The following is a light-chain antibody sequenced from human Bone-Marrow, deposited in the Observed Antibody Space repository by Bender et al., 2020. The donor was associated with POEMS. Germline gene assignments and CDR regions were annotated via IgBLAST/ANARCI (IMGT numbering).Light chain of an antibody. Sequence: QSVLTQPPSASATPGQTITISCSGGSSNIGAHAVNWYQHLPGTAPKLLIYSSHRRPSEVPDRFSGSRSGTSASLAISGLQSEDEADYYCAVWDDSLNGWVFGGGTKLTVL. CDR2: SSH. CDR1: SSNIGAHA. V-gene: IGLV1-44*01. J-gene: IGLJ3*02. CDR3: AVWDDSLNGWV.